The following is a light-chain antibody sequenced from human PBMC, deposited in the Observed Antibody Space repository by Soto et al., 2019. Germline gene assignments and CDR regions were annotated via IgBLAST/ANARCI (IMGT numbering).Light chain of an antibody. Sequence: DIHMTQYPPTPSPSLGGRVPITGRASQSISSWLAWYQQKPGKAPKLLIYDASSLESGVPSRFSGSGSGTEFTLTISSLQPDDFATYYCQQYNSYSAFGQGAKVDIK. V-gene: IGKV1-5*01. CDR2: DAS. J-gene: IGKJ1*01. CDR3: QQYNSYSA. CDR1: QSISSW.